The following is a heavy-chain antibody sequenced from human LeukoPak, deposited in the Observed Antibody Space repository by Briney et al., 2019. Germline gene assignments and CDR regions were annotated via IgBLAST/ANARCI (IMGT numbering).Heavy chain of an antibody. CDR3: ASLTGRGATNSGNDY. V-gene: IGHV3-21*01. CDR2: ISNSSSYI. CDR1: GFTFSSYS. D-gene: IGHD1-26*01. Sequence: GGSLRLACAASGFTFSSYSMNWARQPPGKGLEWVSSISNSSSYIYYADSAKGRFTISSDNAKNSLYLQMNSLRAEDTAVYYCASLTGRGATNSGNDYWGQGTLVTVSS. J-gene: IGHJ4*02.